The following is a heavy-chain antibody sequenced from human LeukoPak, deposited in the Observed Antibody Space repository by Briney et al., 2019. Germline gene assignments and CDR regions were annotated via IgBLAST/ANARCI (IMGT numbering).Heavy chain of an antibody. J-gene: IGHJ6*03. Sequence: EASVKVSCKASGYTFTSYDINWVRQATGQGLEWVGWMNPNSGNTGYAQKFQGRVTMTRNTSISTAYMELSSLRSEDTAVYYCAIRYGSGEKYYYYSYMDVCGKGTTVTVSS. CDR1: GYTFTSYD. D-gene: IGHD3-10*01. V-gene: IGHV1-8*01. CDR2: MNPNSGNT. CDR3: AIRYGSGEKYYYYSYMDV.